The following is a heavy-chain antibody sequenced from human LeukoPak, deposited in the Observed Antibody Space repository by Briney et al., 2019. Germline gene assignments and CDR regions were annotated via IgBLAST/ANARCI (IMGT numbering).Heavy chain of an antibody. D-gene: IGHD4-17*01. Sequence: PGGSLRLSCGASGFTFSYYSMNWVRQAPGKGLEWVSSISSSSNYIYYAESVKGRFTISRDNAKNSLYLQMNSLRAEDTAVYYCAREGVLRHNTFDIWGQGTMVTVSA. V-gene: IGHV3-21*01. J-gene: IGHJ3*02. CDR2: ISSSSNYI. CDR3: AREGVLRHNTFDI. CDR1: GFTFSYYS.